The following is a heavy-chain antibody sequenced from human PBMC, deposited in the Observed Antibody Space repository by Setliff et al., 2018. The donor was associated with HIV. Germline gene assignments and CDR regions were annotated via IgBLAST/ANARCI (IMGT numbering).Heavy chain of an antibody. CDR1: GFTFSTYA. D-gene: IGHD2-2*01. Sequence: GGSLRLSCAASGFTFSTYAMSWVRQAPGKGLEWVSAISNSGGDTYYADSVKGRFTISRDNAKNSLYLQMNSLRAEDTAVYYCAREDQLLSGHYYYNGMDVWGQGTTVTVSS. CDR2: ISNSGGDT. J-gene: IGHJ6*02. CDR3: AREDQLLSGHYYYNGMDV. V-gene: IGHV3-23*01.